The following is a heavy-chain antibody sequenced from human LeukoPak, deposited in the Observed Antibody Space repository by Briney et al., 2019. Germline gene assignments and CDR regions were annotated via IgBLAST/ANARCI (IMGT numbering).Heavy chain of an antibody. CDR1: GFTFSSYE. Sequence: GGSLRLSCAASGFTFSSYEMNWVRQAPGKGLELVSYISSSGSTIYYADSVKGRFTISRDNAKNSLYLQMNSLRAEDTAVYYCARDPRGWYYFDYWGQGTLVTVSS. D-gene: IGHD6-19*01. V-gene: IGHV3-48*03. J-gene: IGHJ4*02. CDR2: ISSSGSTI. CDR3: ARDPRGWYYFDY.